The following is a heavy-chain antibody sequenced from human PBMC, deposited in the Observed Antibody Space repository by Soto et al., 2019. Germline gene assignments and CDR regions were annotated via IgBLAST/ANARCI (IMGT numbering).Heavy chain of an antibody. D-gene: IGHD1-1*01. CDR2: VYGKDDK. V-gene: IGHV2-5*01. J-gene: IGHJ5*02. CDR1: GFSLTTGSVA. Sequence: SIPTLVNPTHTLALTCTFSGFSLTTGSVAVAWVRQPPGKALEWLAIVYGKDDKHYNPSLRTRLTITKDTSKNQVVLTMINVDPVDTGTYYCARRALENAKGWFDTWGQGILVTVHS. CDR3: ARRALENAKGWFDT.